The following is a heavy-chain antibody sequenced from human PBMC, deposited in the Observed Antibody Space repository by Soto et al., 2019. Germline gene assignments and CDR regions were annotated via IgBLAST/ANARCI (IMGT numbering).Heavy chain of an antibody. V-gene: IGHV2-5*02. CDR1: GFSLSTSGVG. Sequence: QITLKESGPPLVKPTQTLTLTCTFSGFSLSTSGVGVGWIRQPPGKALEWLALIYWDDDKRYSPSLRSRLTINKDTSKNPVVLTMTNMDPVDTATYYCIQSRCGGDCLQSYASHYYYGMDVWGQGTTVTVSS. CDR2: IYWDDDK. J-gene: IGHJ6*02. CDR3: IQSRCGGDCLQSYASHYYYGMDV. D-gene: IGHD2-21*02.